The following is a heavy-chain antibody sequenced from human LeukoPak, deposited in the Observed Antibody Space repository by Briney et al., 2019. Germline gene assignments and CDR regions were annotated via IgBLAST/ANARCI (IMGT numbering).Heavy chain of an antibody. CDR2: INPSGSST. D-gene: IGHD1-26*01. CDR3: ARDNSVGDVAWWFDP. Sequence: GASVKVSCKASGYSFTSHYMHWVRQAPGQGLEWVGLINPSGSSTLYAQKFQGRITMTRDMSTTTDYMELSSLTYDDTAVYYCARDNSVGDVAWWFDPWGQGTLVTVSS. CDR1: GYSFTSHY. V-gene: IGHV1-46*01. J-gene: IGHJ5*02.